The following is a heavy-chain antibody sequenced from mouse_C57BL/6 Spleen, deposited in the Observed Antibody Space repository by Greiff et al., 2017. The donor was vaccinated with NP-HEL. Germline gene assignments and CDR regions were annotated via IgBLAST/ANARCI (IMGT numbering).Heavy chain of an antibody. V-gene: IGHV5-4*01. CDR1: GFTFSSYA. Sequence: EVQLVESGGGLVKPGGSLKLSCAASGFTFSSYAMSWVRQTPEKRLEWVATISDGGSYTYYPDNVKGRFTISRDNAKNNLYLQMSHLKSEDTAMYYCARDGLYYGAYWGQGTLVTVSA. J-gene: IGHJ3*01. D-gene: IGHD2-1*01. CDR3: ARDGLYYGAY. CDR2: ISDGGSYT.